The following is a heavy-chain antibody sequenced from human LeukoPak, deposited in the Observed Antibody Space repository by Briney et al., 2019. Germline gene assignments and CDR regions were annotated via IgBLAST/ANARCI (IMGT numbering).Heavy chain of an antibody. J-gene: IGHJ4*02. CDR3: VRDREYRIVRTTHHYFDC. CDR2: ISSSSSTI. V-gene: IGHV3-48*01. CDR1: GFTFSSYS. Sequence: GGSLRLSCAASGFTFSSYSMNWVRQAPGKGLEWVSYISSSSSTIYYADSVKGRFALSRDNAKNSLYLQMNSLRAEDTALYYCVRDREYRIVRTTHHYFDCWGQGTLVSVSS. D-gene: IGHD1-14*01.